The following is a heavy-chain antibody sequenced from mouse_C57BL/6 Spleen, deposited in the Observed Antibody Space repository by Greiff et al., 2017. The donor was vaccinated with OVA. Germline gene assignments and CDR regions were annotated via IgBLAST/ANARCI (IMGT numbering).Heavy chain of an antibody. CDR1: GYTFTSYW. D-gene: IGHD2-4*01. Sequence: QVQLQQPGAELVRPGSSVKLSCKASGYTFTSYWMHWVQQRPIQGLEWIGNIGPSDSATHYNQKFKDKATLTVDKSTSTAYLQLSSLTSEDSAVYYCARTYYDYDVWFAYWGQGTLVTVSA. CDR2: IGPSDSAT. J-gene: IGHJ3*01. CDR3: ARTYYDYDVWFAY. V-gene: IGHV1-52*01.